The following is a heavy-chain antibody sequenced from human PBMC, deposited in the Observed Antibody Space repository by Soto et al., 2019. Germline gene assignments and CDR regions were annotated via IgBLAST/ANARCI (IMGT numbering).Heavy chain of an antibody. CDR2: IWYDGSNK. J-gene: IGHJ4*02. V-gene: IGHV3-33*01. CDR1: GFTFSSYG. Sequence: QAGGSLRLSCAASGFTFSSYGMHWVRQAPGKGLEWVAVIWYDGSNKYYADSVKGRFTISRDNSKNTLYLQMNSLRAEDTAVYYCARGGRYYYDSSGYYVFDYWGQGTLVTV. D-gene: IGHD3-22*01. CDR3: ARGGRYYYDSSGYYVFDY.